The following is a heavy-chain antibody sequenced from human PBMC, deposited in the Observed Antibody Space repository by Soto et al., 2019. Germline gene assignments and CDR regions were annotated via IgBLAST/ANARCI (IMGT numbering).Heavy chain of an antibody. CDR3: VKRLRDVSIPGSWFDP. V-gene: IGHV5-51*01. D-gene: IGHD3-10*01. CDR2: ISPDDSTT. Sequence: VQPLRVPWNDLECRFVAYGGARVLQKPGRGLEWMGIISPDDSTTQYSPSFEGQVTISADKSINTVYLQWSGLKASDTAMYYCVKRLRDVSIPGSWFDPWGQGTLVTVSS. J-gene: IGHJ5*02. CDR1: ECRFVAYG.